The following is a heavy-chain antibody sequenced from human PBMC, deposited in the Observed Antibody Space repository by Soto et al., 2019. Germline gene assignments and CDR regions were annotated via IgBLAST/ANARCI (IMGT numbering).Heavy chain of an antibody. CDR3: ARDIYSYGSVGTPDI. V-gene: IGHV3-30-3*01. CDR2: ISNDGNRQ. D-gene: IGHD5-18*01. J-gene: IGHJ3*02. Sequence: GGSLRLSCVASGCSFSSQAMHWVRQAPGKGLEWVAAISNDGNRQLYADSVKDRFTISRDNSRNTLDLQMNNLRTEDTGVYFCARDIYSYGSVGTPDIWGQGTMVTVS. CDR1: GCSFSSQA.